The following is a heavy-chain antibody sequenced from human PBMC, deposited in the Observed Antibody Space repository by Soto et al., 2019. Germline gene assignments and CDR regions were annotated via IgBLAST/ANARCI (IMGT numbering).Heavy chain of an antibody. Sequence: GGSLRLSCAASGFTFSSYAMSWVRQAPGKGLEWVSAISGSGGSTYYADSVKGRFTISRDNSKNTLYLQMNSLRAEDTAVYYCAKVSNTYYYDSSGYTPGWFDPWGQGTLVTVSS. D-gene: IGHD3-22*01. V-gene: IGHV3-23*01. J-gene: IGHJ5*02. CDR2: ISGSGGST. CDR1: GFTFSSYA. CDR3: AKVSNTYYYDSSGYTPGWFDP.